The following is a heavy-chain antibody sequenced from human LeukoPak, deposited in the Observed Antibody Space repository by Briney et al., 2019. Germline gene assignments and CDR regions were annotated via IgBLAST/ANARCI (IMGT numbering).Heavy chain of an antibody. CDR1: GGSFSGYY. D-gene: IGHD6-13*01. CDR2: INHSGST. CDR3: ARGGSSWFPPALLNHQFFDY. Sequence: SETLSLTCAVYGGSFSGYYWSWIRQPPGKGLEWIGEINHSGSTNYNPSLKSRVTISVDTSKNQFSLKLSSVTAADTAVYYCARGGSSWFPPALLNHQFFDYWGQGTLVTVSS. J-gene: IGHJ4*02. V-gene: IGHV4-34*01.